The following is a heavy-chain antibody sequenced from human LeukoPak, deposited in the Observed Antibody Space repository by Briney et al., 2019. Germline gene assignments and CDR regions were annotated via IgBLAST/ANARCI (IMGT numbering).Heavy chain of an antibody. Sequence: ASVKVSCKASGYTFTRYYIHWVRQAPGQGGEWMGWINPNSGGTNYPQNFQGRVTMTRDTSISTVSMDLTRLKSDDTAMYYCAKSSGQYGHFDYWGQGALVTVSS. J-gene: IGHJ4*02. CDR2: INPNSGGT. V-gene: IGHV1-2*02. D-gene: IGHD4-17*01. CDR1: GYTFTRYY. CDR3: AKSSGQYGHFDY.